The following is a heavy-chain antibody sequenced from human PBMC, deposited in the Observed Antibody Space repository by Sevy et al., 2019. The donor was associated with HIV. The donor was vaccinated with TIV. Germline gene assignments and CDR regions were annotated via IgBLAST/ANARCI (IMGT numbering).Heavy chain of an antibody. V-gene: IGHV3-30*04. CDR3: TRDGGADYFDY. CDR1: GSTFRRYA. Sequence: GGSLRLSCVASGSTFRRYAMHWVRQAPGKGLESVAVISFDATKIYHADSVKGRFTISRDNSKNTLYLQMNSLRPEDTAVYYCTRDGGADYFDYWGQGTLVTVSS. CDR2: ISFDATKI. D-gene: IGHD3-16*01. J-gene: IGHJ4*02.